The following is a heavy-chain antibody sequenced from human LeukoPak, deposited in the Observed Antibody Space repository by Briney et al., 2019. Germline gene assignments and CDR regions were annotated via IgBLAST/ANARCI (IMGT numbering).Heavy chain of an antibody. J-gene: IGHJ5*02. V-gene: IGHV1-46*01. CDR3: ARDGIYSGYVPGYAANWFDP. CDR1: GYTFTSYH. D-gene: IGHD5-12*01. CDR2: INPSGGST. Sequence: GASVKVSCKASGYTFTSYHMHWVRQAPGQGLEWMGIINPSGGSTSYAQKSQGRVTMTRDMSTSTVYMELSSLRSEDTAVYYCARDGIYSGYVPGYAANWFDPWGQGTLVTVSS.